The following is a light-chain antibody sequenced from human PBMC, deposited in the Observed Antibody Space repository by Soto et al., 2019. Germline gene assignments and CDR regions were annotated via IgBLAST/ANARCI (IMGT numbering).Light chain of an antibody. CDR3: QQYGSSGT. CDR1: QSRGSNF. V-gene: IGKV3-20*01. CDR2: ASS. J-gene: IGKJ1*01. Sequence: NVLSQSPGTLSLSPGERATLSCKTSQSRGSNFVAWYEHKPGQATLLLIYASSNRTAVIPGRCGGGGSATYFTPTSSLLADEVFAVYYCQQYGSSGTFSQGTKV.